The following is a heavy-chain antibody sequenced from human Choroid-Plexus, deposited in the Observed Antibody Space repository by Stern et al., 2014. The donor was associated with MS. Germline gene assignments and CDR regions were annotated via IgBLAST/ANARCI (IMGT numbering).Heavy chain of an antibody. Sequence: GQLVESGGGVFQPGRPLRLSCGASGFTFGSCAMHWVRQAPGKGLEWVAGVSYDGSNKYYADSVKGRFTISRDNSQNTLYMQMSSLRPEDTAVYYCAKDRQYLTYFFDHWGQGSLVTVSS. V-gene: IGHV3-30*18. CDR2: VSYDGSNK. CDR1: GFTFGSCA. CDR3: AKDRQYLTYFFDH. J-gene: IGHJ5*02. D-gene: IGHD2/OR15-2a*01.